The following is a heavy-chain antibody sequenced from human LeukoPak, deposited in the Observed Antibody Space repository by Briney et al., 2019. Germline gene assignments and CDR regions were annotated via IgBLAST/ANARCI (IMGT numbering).Heavy chain of an antibody. CDR3: AKRLSHSFDS. D-gene: IGHD6-19*01. CDR2: IIGSGVNT. J-gene: IGHJ4*02. Sequence: GVSLRLSCAASGFTFSSYAMNWVRQAPGKGLEWVSAIIGSGVNTYYADSVKGRFTISRDNSKNTLYLQMNSLRAEDTAVYYCAKRLSHSFDSWGQGTLVTVSS. CDR1: GFTFSSYA. V-gene: IGHV3-23*01.